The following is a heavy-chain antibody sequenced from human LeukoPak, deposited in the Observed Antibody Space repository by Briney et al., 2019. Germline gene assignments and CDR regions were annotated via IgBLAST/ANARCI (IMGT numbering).Heavy chain of an antibody. J-gene: IGHJ6*03. CDR1: GYSISSGYY. Sequence: PSETLSPTCTVSGYSISSGYYWGWIRQPPGKGLEWIGTIYRSGSTYSNPSLRGRVTISVDTSKNQFSLKLSSVTAADTAVYYCARTGAGYYYYYMDVWGKGTTVTVSS. V-gene: IGHV4-38-2*02. CDR2: IYRSGST. CDR3: ARTGAGYYYYYMDV. D-gene: IGHD1-26*01.